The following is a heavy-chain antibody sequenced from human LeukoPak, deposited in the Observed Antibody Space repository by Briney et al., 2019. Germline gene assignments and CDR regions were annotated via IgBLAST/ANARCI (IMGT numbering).Heavy chain of an antibody. D-gene: IGHD1-26*01. V-gene: IGHV3-23*01. J-gene: IGHJ4*02. Sequence: PAGGSLRLSCAASGFTFSSYSMNWVRQAPGKGLEWVSAISGSGGSTYYADSVKGRFTISRDNSKNTLYLQMNSLRAEDTAVYYCAKAPYSGTILDLGYWGQGTLVTVSS. CDR3: AKAPYSGTILDLGY. CDR1: GFTFSSYS. CDR2: ISGSGGST.